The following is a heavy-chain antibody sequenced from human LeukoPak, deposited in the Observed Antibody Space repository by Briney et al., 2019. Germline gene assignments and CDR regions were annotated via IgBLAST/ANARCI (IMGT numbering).Heavy chain of an antibody. Sequence: GASVKVSCKASGYTFINYDINWVRQATGQGLEWMGWMNPHTGNSGYKEKFQGRVTMTRDTSINTAYMELSGLESEDLAIYYCARSIAMIRGPPGYWGQGTQVTVSS. J-gene: IGHJ4*02. CDR1: GYTFINYD. D-gene: IGHD3-10*01. V-gene: IGHV1-8*01. CDR2: MNPHTGNS. CDR3: ARSIAMIRGPPGY.